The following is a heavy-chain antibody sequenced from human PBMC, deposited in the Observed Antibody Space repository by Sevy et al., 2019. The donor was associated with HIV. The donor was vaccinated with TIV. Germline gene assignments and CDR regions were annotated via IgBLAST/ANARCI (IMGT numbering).Heavy chain of an antibody. V-gene: IGHV4-39*01. CDR1: GGSISSSSYY. Sequence: SETLSLTCTVSGGSISSSSYYWGWIRQRPGKGLEWIRRIYYSGSAYYNPSLKSRVTISVDTSKNQFSLKLSSVTAADTAVHYCARHGPVAGGNYWGQGTLVTVSS. CDR2: IYYSGSA. J-gene: IGHJ4*02. D-gene: IGHD6-19*01. CDR3: ARHGPVAGGNY.